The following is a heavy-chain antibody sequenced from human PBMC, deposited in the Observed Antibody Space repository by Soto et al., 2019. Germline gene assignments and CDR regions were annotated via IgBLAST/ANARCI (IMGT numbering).Heavy chain of an antibody. Sequence: GGSLRLSGIASGFSFSDYSMNWVRQAPGKGLQWVSYISSSSDKTYYADSVKGRFTVSRDNAKNALFLEMNSLRDDDTATYYCARLPKGSLVTAWGQGTRVTVSS. CDR2: ISSSSDKT. V-gene: IGHV3-48*02. CDR3: ARLPKGSLVTA. D-gene: IGHD2-21*02. CDR1: GFSFSDYS. J-gene: IGHJ4*02.